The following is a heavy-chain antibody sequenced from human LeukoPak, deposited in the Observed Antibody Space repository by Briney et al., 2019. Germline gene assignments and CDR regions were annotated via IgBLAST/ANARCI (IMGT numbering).Heavy chain of an antibody. CDR1: GYTFSNFA. D-gene: IGHD4-23*01. CDR2: INAGNGNT. Sequence: GASVKVSCKTSGYTFSNFAIFWVRQAPGQRLEWMGWINAGNGNTKYSQKFQGRVTITRDTSASTAYMELSSLRSEDTAVYYCATHLMTTVVTPYAFDIWGQGTMVTVSS. J-gene: IGHJ3*02. V-gene: IGHV1-3*01. CDR3: ATHLMTTVVTPYAFDI.